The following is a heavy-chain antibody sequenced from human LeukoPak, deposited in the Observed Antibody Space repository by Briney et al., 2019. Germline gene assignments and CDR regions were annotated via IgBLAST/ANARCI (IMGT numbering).Heavy chain of an antibody. CDR2: IYYSGST. Sequence: SETLSLTCTVSGGSISSHYWSWIRQPPGKGLEWIGYIYYSGSTNYNPSLKSRVTISVDTSKNQFSLKLSSVTAADTAVYYCARGVSMGLSSSWDGAWFDPWGQGTLVTVSS. CDR1: GGSISSHY. J-gene: IGHJ5*02. V-gene: IGHV4-59*11. D-gene: IGHD6-13*01. CDR3: ARGVSMGLSSSWDGAWFDP.